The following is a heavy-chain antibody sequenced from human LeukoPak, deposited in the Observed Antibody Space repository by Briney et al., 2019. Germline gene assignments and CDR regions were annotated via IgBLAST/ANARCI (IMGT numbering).Heavy chain of an antibody. CDR1: GGSISSSSYN. CDR2: IYYSGST. Sequence: SETLSLTCTVSGGSISSSSYNWGWIRPPPGQGLEWNGSIYYSGSTYYNPSIKSRVTISVDTSKTQFSLKLSSVTAADTGVYFCASTWIKLWPFDYWGQGTPVTVSS. J-gene: IGHJ4*02. V-gene: IGHV4-39*01. CDR3: ASTWIKLWPFDY. D-gene: IGHD5-18*01.